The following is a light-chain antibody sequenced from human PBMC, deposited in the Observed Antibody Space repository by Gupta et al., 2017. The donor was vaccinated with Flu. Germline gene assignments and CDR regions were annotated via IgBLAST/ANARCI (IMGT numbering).Light chain of an antibody. CDR1: QSLLYFSNNKDY. J-gene: IGKJ2*01. CDR2: WAP. V-gene: IGKV4-1*01. CDR3: QQYYSRPLT. Sequence: DLVMTHSPLSLAVSLGERAHLNCKSSQSLLYFSNNKDYLAWFQQKPGQPPKLLIYWAPTRESGVPDRFRGSGSGTDFTLTISSLQAEDVAVYYCQQYYSRPLTFGQGTKLEIK.